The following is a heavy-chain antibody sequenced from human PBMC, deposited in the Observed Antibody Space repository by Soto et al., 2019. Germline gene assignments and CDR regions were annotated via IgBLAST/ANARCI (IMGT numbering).Heavy chain of an antibody. CDR3: ARDRFLEWLPARHYYYYYGMDV. CDR2: IYYSGST. CDR1: GGSISSGDYY. J-gene: IGHJ6*02. V-gene: IGHV4-30-4*01. D-gene: IGHD3-3*01. Sequence: SETLSLTCTVSGGSISSGDYYWSWIRQPPGKGLEWIGYIYYSGSTYYNPSLKSRVTISVDTSKNQFSLKLSSVTAADTAVYYCARDRFLEWLPARHYYYYYGMDVWGQGTTVTVSS.